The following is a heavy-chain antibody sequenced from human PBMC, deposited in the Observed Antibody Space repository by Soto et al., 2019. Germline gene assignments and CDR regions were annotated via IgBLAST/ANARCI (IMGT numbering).Heavy chain of an antibody. CDR1: GGTFTSYA. D-gene: IGHD2-21*01. J-gene: IGHJ5*02. CDR2: MNTNSVTG. Sequence: ASVKGYCKSSGGTFTSYAIRWVRQAIGQGLDGMGWMNTNSVTGGYAQKFQGRVTMTRDTSTSTAYMELSSLTSDDTAISYCARMATYGTLNWFDPWGQGTLVTVSS. CDR3: ARMATYGTLNWFDP. V-gene: IGHV1-8*02.